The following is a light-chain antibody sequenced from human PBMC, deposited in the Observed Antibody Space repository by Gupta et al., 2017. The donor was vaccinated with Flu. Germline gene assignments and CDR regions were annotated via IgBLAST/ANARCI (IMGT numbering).Light chain of an antibody. CDR3: SSYTSSSVVV. J-gene: IGLJ2*01. CDR2: EVS. V-gene: IGLV2-14*01. Sequence: QSALTQPASVSGSPGQSLTISCPGTSSDVGGYNYVSWYQQHPGKAPKLMIYEVSNRPSGVSNRFSGSKSGNTASLTISGLQAEDEADYYCSSYTSSSVVVFGGGTKLTVL. CDR1: SSDVGGYNY.